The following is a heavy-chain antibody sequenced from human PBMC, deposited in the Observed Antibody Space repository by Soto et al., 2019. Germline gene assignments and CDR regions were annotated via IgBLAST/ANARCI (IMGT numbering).Heavy chain of an antibody. CDR2: IKQDGSEE. D-gene: IGHD4-17*01. Sequence: EVQLVESGGGLVQPGGSLRLSCAASGFTFTNYWMSWVRQAPGKGLERVANIKQDGSEEYYVDSVRGRFTISRDNAKNSLYLQMNSLRAEDTAVYYCARGRYADPFDYWGQGTLVTVSS. CDR1: GFTFTNYW. V-gene: IGHV3-7*01. CDR3: ARGRYADPFDY. J-gene: IGHJ4*02.